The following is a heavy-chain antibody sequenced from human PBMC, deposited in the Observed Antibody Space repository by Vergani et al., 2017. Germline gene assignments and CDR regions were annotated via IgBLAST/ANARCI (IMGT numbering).Heavy chain of an antibody. J-gene: IGHJ6*02. CDR3: ARDGPLGYCSGGSCYPIYYYYGMDV. V-gene: IGHV3-7*01. Sequence: EVQLVESGGGLVQPGGSLRLSCAASGFTFSSYWMSWVRQAPGKGLEWVANIKQDGSEKYYVDSVKGRFTISRDNAKNSLYLQMNSLRAEDTAVYYCARDGPLGYCSGGSCYPIYYYYGMDVWGQGTTVTVSS. D-gene: IGHD2-15*01. CDR2: IKQDGSEK. CDR1: GFTFSSYW.